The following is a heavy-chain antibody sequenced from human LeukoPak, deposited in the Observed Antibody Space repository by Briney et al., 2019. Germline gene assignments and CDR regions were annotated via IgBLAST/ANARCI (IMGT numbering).Heavy chain of an antibody. Sequence: GGSLRLSCAASGFTFSDYYMSWSRQAPGKGLGWVSYISSSGSTIYYADSVKGRFTISRDNAKTSMYLQMNSLSAEDTAVYYCARDDYYDSSGSYDYWGQGNLVTVSS. D-gene: IGHD3-22*01. J-gene: IGHJ4*02. CDR3: ARDDYYDSSGSYDY. CDR1: GFTFSDYY. CDR2: ISSSGSTI. V-gene: IGHV3-11*01.